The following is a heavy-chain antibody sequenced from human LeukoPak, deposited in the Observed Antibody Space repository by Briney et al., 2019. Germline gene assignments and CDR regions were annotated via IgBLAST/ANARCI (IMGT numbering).Heavy chain of an antibody. V-gene: IGHV4-38-2*02. Sequence: SETLSLTCTVSGYSIGRGYHWGWIRPSPGKGLEWIGSVSHSGNTYHNPSLMSRVTISVDTSKNQFSLKMNSVTAADTAVYYCARVLWFGELLDAFDIWGQGTMVTVSS. D-gene: IGHD3-10*01. CDR3: ARVLWFGELLDAFDI. CDR1: GYSIGRGYH. J-gene: IGHJ3*02. CDR2: VSHSGNT.